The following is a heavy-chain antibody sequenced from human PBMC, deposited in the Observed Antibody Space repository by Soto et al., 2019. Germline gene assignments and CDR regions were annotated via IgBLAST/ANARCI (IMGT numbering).Heavy chain of an antibody. V-gene: IGHV4-61*08. CDR2: IYYSGST. J-gene: IGHJ3*02. D-gene: IGHD3-10*01. CDR3: ASFPPYGSGKNGGFDI. Sequence: SETLSLTCAVSGGSISSGGYSWSWIRQPPGKGLEWIAYIYYSGSTNYNPSLKSRITISVDTSKNQFSLNLSSVTAADTAVYYCASFPPYGSGKNGGFDIWDQGTLVTVSS. CDR1: GGSISSGGYS.